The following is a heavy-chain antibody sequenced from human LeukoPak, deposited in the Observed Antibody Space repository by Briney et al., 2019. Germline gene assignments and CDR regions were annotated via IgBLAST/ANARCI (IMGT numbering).Heavy chain of an antibody. D-gene: IGHD5-24*01. J-gene: IGHJ6*03. Sequence: ASVKVSCKASGYTFTGYYMHWVRQAPGQGLEWMGWINPNSGGTNYAQKFQGRVTMTRDTSISTAYMELSRLRSDDTAVYYCARWLQMYYYYYMDVWGKGTTVTISS. V-gene: IGHV1-2*02. CDR2: INPNSGGT. CDR1: GYTFTGYY. CDR3: ARWLQMYYYYYMDV.